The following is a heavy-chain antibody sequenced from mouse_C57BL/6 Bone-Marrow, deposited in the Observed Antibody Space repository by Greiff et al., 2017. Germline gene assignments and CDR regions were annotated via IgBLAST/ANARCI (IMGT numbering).Heavy chain of an antibody. J-gene: IGHJ2*01. CDR2: IHPRSGNT. Sequence: QVHVKQSGAELVRPGASVKLSCKASGYTFTSYGISWVKQGTGQGLEWIGEIHPRSGNTYYHEKFKGRATMTTDNSYSIAYMELRCLASADDAVYFYARWNCGSSYEDYWGQGTTLTVSS. CDR1: GYTFTSYG. CDR3: ARWNCGSSYEDY. D-gene: IGHD1-1*01. V-gene: IGHV1-81*01.